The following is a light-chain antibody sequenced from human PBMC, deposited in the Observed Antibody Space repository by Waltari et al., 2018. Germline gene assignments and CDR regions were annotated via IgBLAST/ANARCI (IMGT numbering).Light chain of an antibody. CDR2: QDS. Sequence: SYELTQPPSVSVSPGQTASITCSGDKLGDKYACWYQQKPGQSPVLVIYQDSKRPSGIPERFSGSNSGNTATLTISGTQAMDEADYYCQAWDSSNNVFGSGTKVTVL. J-gene: IGLJ6*01. V-gene: IGLV3-1*01. CDR1: KLGDKY. CDR3: QAWDSSNNV.